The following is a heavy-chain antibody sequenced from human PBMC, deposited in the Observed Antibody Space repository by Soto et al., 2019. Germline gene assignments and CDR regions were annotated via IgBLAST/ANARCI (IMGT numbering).Heavy chain of an antibody. V-gene: IGHV3-48*03. CDR2: ISTSGSHI. CDR1: GFLFRNYE. Sequence: EVRLVESGGGLVQPGGSLRLSCVGSGFLFRNYEMNWVRPAPGKGLEWLSHISTSGSHISDADSVKGRFTISRDNTKHTLYLQMNRLRAEDTAVYYCASQPHWARTFESWGQGTLVNVSS. J-gene: IGHJ4*02. CDR3: ASQPHWARTFES. D-gene: IGHD7-27*01.